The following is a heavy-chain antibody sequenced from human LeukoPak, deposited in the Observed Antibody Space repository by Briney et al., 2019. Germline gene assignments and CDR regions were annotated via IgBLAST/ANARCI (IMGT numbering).Heavy chain of an antibody. CDR3: ARSHGYYYHYYMDV. J-gene: IGHJ6*03. V-gene: IGHV4-39*07. CDR2: IYYSGST. CDR1: GVSISSSYYY. Sequence: PSETLSLTRIVSGVSISSSYYYWGWIRQPPGKGLEWIGSIYYSGSTYYNSSLKSRVTISLDTPKNQLSLKLSFVTAADTAVYYCARSHGYYYHYYMDVWGTGTTVTVSS.